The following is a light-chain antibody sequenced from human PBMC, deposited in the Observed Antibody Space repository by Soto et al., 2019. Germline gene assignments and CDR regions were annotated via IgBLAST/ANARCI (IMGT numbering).Light chain of an antibody. V-gene: IGKV3-20*01. J-gene: IGKJ1*01. CDR1: QSVSSNY. CDR3: QQYGSSRWT. Sequence: ENRLKQSPGTLSLSPGERATLSCRASQSVSSNYLAWYQQKPGQAPRLLVYGASSRATGIPDRFSGSGSGTDFTLTISRLEPEDFAVYYCQQYGSSRWTFGQGTKVDIK. CDR2: GAS.